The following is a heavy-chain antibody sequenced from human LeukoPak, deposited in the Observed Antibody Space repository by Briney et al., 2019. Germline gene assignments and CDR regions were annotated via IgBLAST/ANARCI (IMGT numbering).Heavy chain of an antibody. CDR3: ARLTGIAAAGDY. Sequence: SETLSLTCAVSGYSISSHYFWGWIRQPPGKGLEWIGSIDHSGTTYYNPSLKSRVTISVDTSKNQLSLKLSSVTASDTAVYYCARLTGIAAAGDYWGQGTLVTVSS. J-gene: IGHJ4*02. CDR1: GYSISSHYF. V-gene: IGHV4-38-2*01. D-gene: IGHD6-13*01. CDR2: IDHSGTT.